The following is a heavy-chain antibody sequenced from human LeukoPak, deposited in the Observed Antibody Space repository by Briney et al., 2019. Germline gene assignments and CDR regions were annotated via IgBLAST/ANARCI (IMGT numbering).Heavy chain of an antibody. CDR3: ARGTRWNDLRYNWFDP. CDR2: INTNTGNP. D-gene: IGHD4-23*01. Sequence: ASVKVSCKASGYTFTSYAMNWVRQAPGQGLEWMGWINTNTGNPTYAQGFTGRFVFSLDTSVSTAYLQISSLKAEDTAVYYCARGTRWNDLRYNWFDPWGQGTLVTVSS. J-gene: IGHJ5*02. V-gene: IGHV7-4-1*02. CDR1: GYTFTSYA.